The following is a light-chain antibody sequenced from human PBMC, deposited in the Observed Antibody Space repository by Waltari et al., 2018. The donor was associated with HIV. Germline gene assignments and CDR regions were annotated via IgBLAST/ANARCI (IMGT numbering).Light chain of an antibody. J-gene: IGKJ4*01. Sequence: DIVMTQSPDSLAVSLGERATINCKSSQSVLYSSNNKNYLAWYQQKPGQPPKLLIYWASTRESGVPDRFSGSGSGTDFTLTISSLQAEDVAVYSCQQYYGTPLTFGGGTEVEIK. CDR3: QQYYGTPLT. CDR1: QSVLYSSNNKNY. V-gene: IGKV4-1*01. CDR2: WAS.